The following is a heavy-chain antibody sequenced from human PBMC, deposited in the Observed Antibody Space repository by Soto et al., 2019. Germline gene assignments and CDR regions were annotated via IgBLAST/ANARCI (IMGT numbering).Heavy chain of an antibody. CDR3: ARAGSSGYYGHAFDI. CDR2: IIPIFGTA. J-gene: IGHJ3*02. CDR1: GGTFSSYA. Sequence: VKVSCKASGGTFSSYAISWVRQAPGQGLEWMGGIIPIFGTANYAQKFQGRVTITADESTSTAYMELSSLRSEDTAVYYCARAGSSGYYGHAFDIWGQGTMVTVSS. D-gene: IGHD3-22*01. V-gene: IGHV1-69*01.